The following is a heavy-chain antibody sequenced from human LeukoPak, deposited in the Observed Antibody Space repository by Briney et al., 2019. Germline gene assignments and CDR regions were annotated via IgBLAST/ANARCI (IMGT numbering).Heavy chain of an antibody. CDR2: IKPDGSES. Sequence: GSLSLSCAISGFTFSRYWMTWVRQAPGKGLECVAIIKPDGSESYYGDSVKGRFTISRDNAKDSLYLQMKSLRAEDTAVYYCARDLTMIVPGAFDIWGHGTTVIVSS. CDR1: GFTFSRYW. V-gene: IGHV3-7*01. J-gene: IGHJ3*02. CDR3: ARDLTMIVPGAFDI. D-gene: IGHD3-22*01.